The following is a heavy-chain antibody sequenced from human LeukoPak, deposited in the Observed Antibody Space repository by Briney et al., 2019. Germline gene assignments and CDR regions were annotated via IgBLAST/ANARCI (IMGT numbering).Heavy chain of an antibody. V-gene: IGHV4-30-2*01. Sequence: SETLSLTCAVSGGSISRGGYTWSWIRQPPGKGLEWIGYIYHSGSTYYNPSLKSRVTISVDRSKNQFSLKLSSVTAADTAVYYCASYSGYDYFSFDYWGQGTLVTVSS. CDR2: IYHSGST. D-gene: IGHD5-12*01. CDR3: ASYSGYDYFSFDY. CDR1: GGSISRGGYT. J-gene: IGHJ4*02.